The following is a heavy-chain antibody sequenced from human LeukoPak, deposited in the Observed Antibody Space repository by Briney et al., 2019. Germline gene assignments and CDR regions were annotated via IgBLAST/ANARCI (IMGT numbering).Heavy chain of an antibody. Sequence: PSETLSLTCAVYGGSFSGYYWSWIRQPPGKGLEWIGEINHSGSTNYNPSLKSRVTISVDTSKNQFSLKLSSVTAADTAVYYCARGGPYYDFWSGYYSWGQGTLVTVSS. CDR3: ARGGPYYDFWSGYYS. CDR1: GGSFSGYY. D-gene: IGHD3-3*01. J-gene: IGHJ5*02. CDR2: INHSGST. V-gene: IGHV4-34*01.